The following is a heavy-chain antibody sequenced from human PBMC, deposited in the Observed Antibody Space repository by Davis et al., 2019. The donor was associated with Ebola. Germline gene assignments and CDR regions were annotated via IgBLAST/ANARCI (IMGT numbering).Heavy chain of an antibody. J-gene: IGHJ6*02. Sequence: MPSETLSLTCAVSGGYFSGYYWGWIRQPPGKGLEWIGSIYYSGSTYYNPSLKSRVTISVDTSKNQFSLKLSSVTAADTAVYYCARGHSYGSMVYGLDVWGQGTTVTVSS. V-gene: IGHV4-39*01. CDR2: IYYSGST. CDR1: GGYFSGYY. CDR3: ARGHSYGSMVYGLDV. D-gene: IGHD5-18*01.